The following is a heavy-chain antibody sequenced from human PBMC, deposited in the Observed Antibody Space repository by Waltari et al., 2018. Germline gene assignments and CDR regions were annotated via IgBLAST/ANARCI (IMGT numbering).Heavy chain of an antibody. V-gene: IGHV3-23*01. J-gene: IGHJ4*02. CDR1: GFSISFYA. D-gene: IGHD6-19*01. CDR3: AKAHGDNSAWKYYFDS. CDR2: IGGRGDST. Sequence: EVQLLESGGGLIEPGGSLRLSCAASGFSISFYAMTWVRQAPGKELGCVSVIGGRGDSTYFADSVKGRFTISRDNSKNTLYLQMNSLRVDDTAVYYCAKAHGDNSAWKYYFDSWGQGTLVSVSS.